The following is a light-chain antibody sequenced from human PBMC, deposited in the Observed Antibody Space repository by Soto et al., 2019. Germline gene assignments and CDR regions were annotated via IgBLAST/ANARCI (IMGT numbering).Light chain of an antibody. CDR3: QQYNSYLYT. J-gene: IGKJ2*01. CDR2: KAS. CDR1: QGISSW. V-gene: IGKV1-5*03. Sequence: DIQMTQSPSTLSASVGDRVTNTCRASQGISSWLAWYQQKPGKAPKLLIYKASSLESGVPSRFSGSGSGTEFTLTISSLQPDDFATYYCQQYNSYLYTFGQGTKVDIK.